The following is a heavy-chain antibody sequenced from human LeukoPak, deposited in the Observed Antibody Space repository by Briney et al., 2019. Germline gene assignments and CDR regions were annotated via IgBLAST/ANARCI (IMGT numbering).Heavy chain of an antibody. D-gene: IGHD3-10*02. V-gene: IGHV3-23*01. CDR3: ARELVSSGTGYFDL. Sequence: GGSLRLSCEASGFTFGNFGMTWVRQAPGKGLQWVSGITGSTTWTYYAASVKGRFTVSRDNSQNTLHLQMNSLRADDTAVYYCARELVSSGTGYFDLWGRGTLVTVSS. CDR1: GFTFGNFG. CDR2: ITGSTTWT. J-gene: IGHJ2*01.